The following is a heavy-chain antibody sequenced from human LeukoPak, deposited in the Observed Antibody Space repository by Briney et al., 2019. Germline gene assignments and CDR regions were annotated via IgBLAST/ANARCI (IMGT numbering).Heavy chain of an antibody. D-gene: IGHD2-2*01. CDR1: GFTFSSNE. V-gene: IGHV3-48*03. Sequence: GGSLRLSCATSGFTFSSNEMNWVRQAPGKGLEWVSYISSSGSTIYYADPVKGRFTITRDNAENSLYLQMNSLRAEDTAVYYCARGPSSRDQLPFDYWGQGTLVTVSS. CDR3: ARGPSSRDQLPFDY. J-gene: IGHJ4*02. CDR2: ISSSGSTI.